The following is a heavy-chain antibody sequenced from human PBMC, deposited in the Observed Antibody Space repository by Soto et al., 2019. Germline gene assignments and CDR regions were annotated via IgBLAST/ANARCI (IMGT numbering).Heavy chain of an antibody. CDR3: ARDLGFGELGIDY. CDR1: GFTFSSYW. D-gene: IGHD3-10*01. CDR2: IKQDGSEK. Sequence: GGSLRLSCAASGFTFSSYWMSWVRQAPGKGLEWVANIKQDGSEKYYVDSVKGRFTISRDNAKNSLYLQMNSLRAEDTAVYYCARDLGFGELGIDYWGQGTLVTVSS. J-gene: IGHJ4*02. V-gene: IGHV3-7*01.